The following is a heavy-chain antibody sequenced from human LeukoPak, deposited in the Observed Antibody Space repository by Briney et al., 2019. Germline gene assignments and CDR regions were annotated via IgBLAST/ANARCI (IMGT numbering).Heavy chain of an antibody. CDR2: IYYSGST. Sequence: SETLSLTCTVSGGSVSGGTYYWSWIRQPPGKGLEWIGYIYYSGSTNYSPPLKSRVTISADTSKNQFSLKLTSVTVADTAVYYCARNYGDSLYYFDYWGQGTLVTVSS. J-gene: IGHJ4*02. CDR1: GGSVSGGTYY. CDR3: ARNYGDSLYYFDY. V-gene: IGHV4-61*01. D-gene: IGHD4-17*01.